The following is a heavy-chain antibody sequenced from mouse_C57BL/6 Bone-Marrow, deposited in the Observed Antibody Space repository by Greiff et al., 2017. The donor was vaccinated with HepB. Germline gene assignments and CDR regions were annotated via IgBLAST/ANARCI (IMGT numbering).Heavy chain of an antibody. V-gene: IGHV7-3*01. CDR1: GFTFTDYY. Sequence: DVKLVESGGGLVQPGGSLSLSCAASGFTFTDYYMSWVRQPPGKALEWLGFIRNKANGYTTEYSASVKGRFTISRDNSQSILYLQMNALRAEDSATYYCARYKRDDYDWWYFDVWGTGTTVTVSS. J-gene: IGHJ1*03. CDR2: IRNKANGYTT. D-gene: IGHD2-4*01. CDR3: ARYKRDDYDWWYFDV.